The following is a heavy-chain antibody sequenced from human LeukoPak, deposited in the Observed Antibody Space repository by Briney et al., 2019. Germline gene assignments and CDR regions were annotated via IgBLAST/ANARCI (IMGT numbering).Heavy chain of an antibody. D-gene: IGHD3-9*01. CDR3: AKTGSRGGTFRPSYYYYYMDV. CDR1: GFTFSNHG. V-gene: IGHV3-30*02. Sequence: GGSLRLSCTASGFTFSNHGMHWVRQAPGKGLEWVAFIRYDGITKYYADSVKGRFTISRDNSKNTLYLQMNSLRPEDTAVYYCAKTGSRGGTFRPSYYYYYMDVWGEGTTVTISS. J-gene: IGHJ6*03. CDR2: IRYDGITK.